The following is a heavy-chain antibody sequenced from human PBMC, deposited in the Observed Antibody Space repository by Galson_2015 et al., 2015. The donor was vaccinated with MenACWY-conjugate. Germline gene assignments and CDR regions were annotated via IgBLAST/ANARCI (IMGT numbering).Heavy chain of an antibody. V-gene: IGHV3-7*03. CDR3: ARDKLVDYYYYYGMDV. CDR2: IKQDGSEK. Sequence: SLRLSCAASGFTFSSYWMSWVRQAPGKGLEWVANIKQDGSEKYYVDSVKGRFTISRDNAKNSLYLQMNSLRAEDTAVYYCARDKLVDYYYYYGMDVWGQGTTVTVSS. CDR1: GFTFSSYW. D-gene: IGHD3-16*02. J-gene: IGHJ6*02.